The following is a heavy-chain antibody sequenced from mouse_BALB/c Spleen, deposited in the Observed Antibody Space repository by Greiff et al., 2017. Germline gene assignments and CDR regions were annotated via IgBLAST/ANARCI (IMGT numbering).Heavy chain of an antibody. V-gene: IGHV3-2*02. CDR1: GYSITSDYA. D-gene: IGHD1-1*01. Sequence: EVKLQESEPGLVKPSQSLSLTCTVTGYSITSDYAWNWIRQFPGNKLEWMGYISYSGSTSYNPSLKSRISITRDTSKNQFFLQLNSVTTEDTATYYCASLYGYAMDYWGQGTSVTVSS. J-gene: IGHJ4*01. CDR3: ASLYGYAMDY. CDR2: ISYSGST.